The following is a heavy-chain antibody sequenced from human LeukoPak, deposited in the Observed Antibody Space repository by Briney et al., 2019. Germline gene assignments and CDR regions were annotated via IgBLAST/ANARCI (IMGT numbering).Heavy chain of an antibody. D-gene: IGHD5-18*01. CDR1: GFTFSSFG. Sequence: GGSLRLSCAASGFTFSSFGMTWVRQAPGKGLEWVSSISSSSSYIYYADSVKGRFTISRDNAKNSLYLQMNSLRAEDTAVYYCARADWDTAMIDYWGQGTLVTVSS. V-gene: IGHV3-21*01. CDR2: ISSSSSYI. CDR3: ARADWDTAMIDY. J-gene: IGHJ4*02.